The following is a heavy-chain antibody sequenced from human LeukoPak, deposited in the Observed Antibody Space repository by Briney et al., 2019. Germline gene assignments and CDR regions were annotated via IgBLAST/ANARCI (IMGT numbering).Heavy chain of an antibody. CDR1: GGSFSGYY. Sequence: KPSETLSLTCAVYGGSFSGYYWSWIRQPPGKGLEWIGEINHSGSTNYNPSLKSRVTISVDTSKNQFSLKLSSVTAADTAVYYCARGSLGATVPTFDYWGQGTLVTVSS. V-gene: IGHV4-34*01. CDR2: INHSGST. J-gene: IGHJ4*02. D-gene: IGHD1-26*01. CDR3: ARGSLGATVPTFDY.